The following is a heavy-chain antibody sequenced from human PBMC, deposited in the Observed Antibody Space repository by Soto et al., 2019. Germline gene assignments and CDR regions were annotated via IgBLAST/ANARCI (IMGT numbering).Heavy chain of an antibody. CDR2: ISSSSSTI. D-gene: IGHD4-4*01. V-gene: IGHV3-48*02. Sequence: EVQLVESGGGLVQPGGSLRLSCAASGFTFSSYSMNWVRQAPGKGLEWVSYISSSSSTIYYADSVKGRFTISRDNAKNSLYLQMNSLRDEDTTVYYCATPPETTHDYWGQGTLVTVSS. CDR3: ATPPETTHDY. J-gene: IGHJ4*02. CDR1: GFTFSSYS.